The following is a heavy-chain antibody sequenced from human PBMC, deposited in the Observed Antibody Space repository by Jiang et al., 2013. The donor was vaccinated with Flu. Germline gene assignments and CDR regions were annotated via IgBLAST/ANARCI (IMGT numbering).Heavy chain of an antibody. V-gene: IGHV1-69*01. CDR1: GGTFGSHV. J-gene: IGHJ2*01. CDR2: FISIFGTT. Sequence: GSSVKVSCKASGGTFGSHVISWVRQAPGQGLEWMGGFISIFGTTNYAQKFKDRLTISADASTSTAYMELSSLKSEDTAVYYCARDSSSEAYPLLLYYFDLWGRGTLVTVSS. D-gene: IGHD1-26*01. CDR3: ARDSSSEAYPLLLYYFDL.